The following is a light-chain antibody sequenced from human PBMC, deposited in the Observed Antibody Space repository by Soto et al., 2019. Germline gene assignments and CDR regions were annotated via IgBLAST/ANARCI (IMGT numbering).Light chain of an antibody. CDR2: DDT. V-gene: IGLV2-14*02. CDR1: VGL. J-gene: IGLJ1*01. CDR3: CSYSSSYTYV. Sequence: QSVLTQPASVSGSPGQSITISCTGTVGLVSWYQQHPGKVPKLIIYDDTKRPSGVSSRFSGSKSGNTASLTISGLQTEDEADYYCCSYSSSYTYVFGTGTKVTVL.